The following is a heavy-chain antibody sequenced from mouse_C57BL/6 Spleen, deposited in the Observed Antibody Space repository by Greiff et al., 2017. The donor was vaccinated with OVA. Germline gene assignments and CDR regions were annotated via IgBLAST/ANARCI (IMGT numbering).Heavy chain of an antibody. CDR1: GYTFTSYG. J-gene: IGHJ1*03. CDR2: IYPRSGNT. Sequence: VQLKQSGAELARPGASVKLSCKASGYTFTSYGISWVKQRTGQGLEWIGEIYPRSGNTYYNEKFKGKATLTADKSSSTAYMELRSLTSEDSAVYFCARRSDGYSYFDVWGTGTTVTVSS. CDR3: ARRSDGYSYFDV. D-gene: IGHD2-3*01. V-gene: IGHV1-81*01.